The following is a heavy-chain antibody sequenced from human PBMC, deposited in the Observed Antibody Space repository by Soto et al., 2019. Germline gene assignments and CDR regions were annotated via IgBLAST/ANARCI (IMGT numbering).Heavy chain of an antibody. Sequence: PVGSLRLSCAASGFTFSDFYMSWIRQAPGKGLEWVSYIHSSGDTMYYADSVKGRFTISRDNTKNSLYLQMNSLSAEDTAVYYCARDRGYGGDYFDYWGQGTLVTVSS. V-gene: IGHV3-11*01. CDR1: GFTFSDFY. CDR3: ARDRGYGGDYFDY. J-gene: IGHJ4*02. CDR2: IHSSGDTM. D-gene: IGHD3-10*01.